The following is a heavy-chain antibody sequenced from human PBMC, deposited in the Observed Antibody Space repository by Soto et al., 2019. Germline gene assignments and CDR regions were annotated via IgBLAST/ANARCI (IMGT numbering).Heavy chain of an antibody. CDR1: GGSISSYY. D-gene: IGHD5-12*01. CDR2: IYYSGST. J-gene: IGHJ4*02. Sequence: PSETLSLTCTVSGGSISSYYWSWIRQPPGKGLEWIGYIYYSGSTNYNPSLKSRVTISVDTSKNQFSLKLSSVTAADTAVYYCARAMRGAEYSGYDYLDYWGQGTLVTVSS. CDR3: ARAMRGAEYSGYDYLDY. V-gene: IGHV4-59*01.